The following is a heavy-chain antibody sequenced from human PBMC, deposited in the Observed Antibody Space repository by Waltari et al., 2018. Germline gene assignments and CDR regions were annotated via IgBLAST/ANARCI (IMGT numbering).Heavy chain of an antibody. V-gene: IGHV1-3*01. J-gene: IGHJ5*02. CDR2: IIAANGDT. Sequence: QVQLVQPGAEVKKPGASVKVSCRTCGYTFTPHTLHWVRQAPGQRLEWFGCIIAANGDTKYSQRFQARVTFSRDTVANTAYMEVSDLTPEDTAVYFCARDSGVAGGWFDPWGQGSLVIVS. D-gene: IGHD6-19*01. CDR1: GYTFTPHT. CDR3: ARDSGVAGGWFDP.